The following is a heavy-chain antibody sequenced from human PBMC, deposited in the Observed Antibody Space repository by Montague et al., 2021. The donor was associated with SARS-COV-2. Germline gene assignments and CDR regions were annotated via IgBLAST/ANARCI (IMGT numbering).Heavy chain of an antibody. CDR1: GFTFSDFY. CDR2: ISSTTIYT. Sequence: SLRLSCAASGFTFSDFYMSWIRQAPGKGLECVSYISSTTIYTNYADSVKGRFTISGDNAKNSLYLQMNSLRAEDTAVYYCARGIPPVYWGQGTLVTVSS. J-gene: IGHJ4*02. D-gene: IGHD1-14*01. V-gene: IGHV3-11*06. CDR3: ARGIPPVY.